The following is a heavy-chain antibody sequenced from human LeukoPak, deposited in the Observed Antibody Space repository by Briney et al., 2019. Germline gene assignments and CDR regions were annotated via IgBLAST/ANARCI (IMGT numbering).Heavy chain of an antibody. CDR3: ARGLRYCSSTSCYRGGQLNWFDP. D-gene: IGHD2-2*02. V-gene: IGHV4-34*01. CDR2: INHSGST. Sequence: SETLSLTCAVYGGSLSGYYWSWIRQPPGKGLEWIGEINHSGSTNYNPSLKSRVTISVDTSKNQFSLKLSSVTAADTAVYYCARGLRYCSSTSCYRGGQLNWFDPWGQGTLVTVSS. CDR1: GGSLSGYY. J-gene: IGHJ5*02.